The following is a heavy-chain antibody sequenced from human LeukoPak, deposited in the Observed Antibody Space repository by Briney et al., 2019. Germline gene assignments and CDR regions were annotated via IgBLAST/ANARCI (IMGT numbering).Heavy chain of an antibody. Sequence: GGSLTLSCAASGFTFSSYAMTWVRQAPGKGLQWVSTISVSGENTYYADSVKGRFTISRDISKSTLYLQLDSLRDEDTALYYCAKYGSGTYYNGLHWGQGTLVTVSS. CDR1: GFTFSSYA. D-gene: IGHD3-10*01. CDR2: ISVSGENT. CDR3: AKYGSGTYYNGLH. V-gene: IGHV3-23*01. J-gene: IGHJ4*02.